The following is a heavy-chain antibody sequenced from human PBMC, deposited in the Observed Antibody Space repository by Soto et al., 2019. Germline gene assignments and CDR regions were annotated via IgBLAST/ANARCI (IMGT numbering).Heavy chain of an antibody. CDR1: GGSISSYY. CDR2: IYYSGST. J-gene: IGHJ5*02. D-gene: IGHD2-15*01. V-gene: IGHV4-59*01. CDR3: ASSIVVVVAATQGWFDP. Sequence: SETLSLTCTVSGGSISSYYWSWIRQPPGKGLEWIGYIYYSGSTNYNPSLKSRVTISVDTSKNQFSLKLSSVTAADTAVYYCASSIVVVVAATQGWFDPWGQGTLVTVSS.